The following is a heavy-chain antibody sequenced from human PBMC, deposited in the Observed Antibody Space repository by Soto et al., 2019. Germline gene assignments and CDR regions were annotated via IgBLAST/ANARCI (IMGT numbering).Heavy chain of an antibody. Sequence: QVQLVQSGAEVRKPGSSVKVSCKASGGTFSSYAINWVRQAPGQGLEWMGGIIPMFGTTNYAQKFQGRVTNSADEFKNKGFMELGSLRSEDTGLYFWSGDRGCYSNWFRPWGLGTPVTVSS. D-gene: IGHD3-22*01. CDR1: GGTFSSYA. CDR3: SGDRGCYSNWFRP. V-gene: IGHV1-69*01. J-gene: IGHJ5*02. CDR2: IIPMFGTT.